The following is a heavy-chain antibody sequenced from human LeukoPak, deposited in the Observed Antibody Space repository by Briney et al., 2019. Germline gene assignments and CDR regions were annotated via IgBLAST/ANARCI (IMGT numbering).Heavy chain of an antibody. V-gene: IGHV3-21*05. J-gene: IGHJ4*02. D-gene: IGHD6-13*01. Sequence: GGSLRLACAASGFTFTAYSMNWVRQAPGKGLGWVSHITSSSAERYYTHSVKGRFTISRDNAKNSLYLQMNSLRAEDTAVYYCVRDGGTAAAGTHHFDYWGRGILVTVSS. CDR1: GFTFTAYS. CDR2: ITSSSAER. CDR3: VRDGGTAAAGTHHFDY.